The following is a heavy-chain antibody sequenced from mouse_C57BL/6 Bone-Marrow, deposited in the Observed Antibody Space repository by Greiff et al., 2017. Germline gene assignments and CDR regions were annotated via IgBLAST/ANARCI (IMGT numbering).Heavy chain of an antibody. Sequence: EVQLQQSGPELVKPGASVKISCKASGYSFTDYNMNWVKQSNGKSLEWIGVINPNYGTTSYNQKFKGKATLTVDQSSSTAYMQLNSLTSEDSAVYYCASDYCGSSYETWFAYWGQGTLVTVAA. CDR2: INPNYGTT. V-gene: IGHV1-39*01. J-gene: IGHJ3*01. D-gene: IGHD1-1*01. CDR3: ASDYCGSSYETWFAY. CDR1: GYSFTDYN.